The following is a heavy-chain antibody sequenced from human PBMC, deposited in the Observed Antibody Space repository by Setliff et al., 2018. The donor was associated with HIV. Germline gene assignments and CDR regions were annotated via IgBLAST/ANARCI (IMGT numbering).Heavy chain of an antibody. V-gene: IGHV4-39*01. CDR2: IYYSGST. Sequence: SETLSLTCTVSGGSISGSYYYWGWIRQPPGKGLEWIGSIYYSGSTYYDPSLKSRVTIFVDTSKTQFYLKPRSVTASDTAVYYCARYTSKVDWFDPWGQGTLVTVSS. J-gene: IGHJ5*02. CDR3: ARYTSKVDWFDP. D-gene: IGHD2-2*02. CDR1: GGSISGSYYY.